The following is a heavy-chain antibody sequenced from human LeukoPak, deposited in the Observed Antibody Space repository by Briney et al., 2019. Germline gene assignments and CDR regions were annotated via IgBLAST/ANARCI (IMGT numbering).Heavy chain of an antibody. CDR3: ARVPTGILTGYNYYYMDV. V-gene: IGHV3-7*01. CDR2: IKQDGSEK. CDR1: GFTFSSYG. J-gene: IGHJ6*03. D-gene: IGHD3-9*01. Sequence: PGGSLRLSCAASGFTFSSYGMSWVRQAPGKGLEWVANIKQDGSEKYYVDSVKGRFTISRDNAKNSLYLQMNSLRAEDTAVYYCARVPTGILTGYNYYYMDVWGKGTTVTISS.